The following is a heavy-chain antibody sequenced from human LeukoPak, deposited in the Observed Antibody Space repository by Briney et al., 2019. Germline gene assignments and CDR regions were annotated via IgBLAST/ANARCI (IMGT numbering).Heavy chain of an antibody. D-gene: IGHD2-2*02. V-gene: IGHV3-23*01. CDR1: GFTFSSYA. Sequence: GGSLRLSCAASGFTFSSYAMSWVRQAPGKGLEWVSAISGSGGSTYYADSVKGRFTISRDNSKNTLYLQMNSLRAEDTAVYYCAAGRGIVVVPAAIIFDYWGQGTLVTVSS. CDR2: ISGSGGST. J-gene: IGHJ4*02. CDR3: AAGRGIVVVPAAIIFDY.